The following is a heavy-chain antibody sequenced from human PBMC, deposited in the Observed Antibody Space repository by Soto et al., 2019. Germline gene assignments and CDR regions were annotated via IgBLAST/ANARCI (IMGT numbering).Heavy chain of an antibody. D-gene: IGHD5-12*01. CDR1: GGSISSGGYY. J-gene: IGHJ4*02. CDR2: ISYSGST. V-gene: IGHV4-31*09. CDR3: AHKGDGYRGFKY. Sequence: SETLSLTCTVSGGSISSGGYYWSWIRQHPGKGLEWIGYISYSGSTYYNPSLESRVTISVDRSKNQVVLTMTNMDPVDTGTYYCAHKGDGYRGFKYWGQGTLVTVSS.